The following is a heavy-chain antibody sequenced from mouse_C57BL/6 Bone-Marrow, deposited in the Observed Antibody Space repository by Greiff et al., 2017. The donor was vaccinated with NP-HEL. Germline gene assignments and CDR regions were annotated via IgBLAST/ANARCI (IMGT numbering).Heavy chain of an antibody. CDR2: INPNNGGT. Sequence: EVQLQQSGPELVKPGASVKIPCKASGYTFTDYNMDWVKQSHGKSLEWIGDINPNNGGTIYNQKFKGKATLTVDKSSSTAYMELRSLTSEDTAVYYCARLLLRYPYYAMDYWGQGTSVTVSS. V-gene: IGHV1-18*01. J-gene: IGHJ4*01. D-gene: IGHD1-1*01. CDR3: ARLLLRYPYYAMDY. CDR1: GYTFTDYN.